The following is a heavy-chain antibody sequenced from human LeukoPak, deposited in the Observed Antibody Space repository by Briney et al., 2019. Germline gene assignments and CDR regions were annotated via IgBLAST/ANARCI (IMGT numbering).Heavy chain of an antibody. CDR3: ARVPSDTYYYDSSGSVPY. D-gene: IGHD3-22*01. J-gene: IGHJ4*02. Sequence: QPGGSPRLSCAASGFTFSSYWMSWVRQAPGKGLEWVANIKQDGSEKYYVDSVKGRFTISRDNAKNSLYLQMNSLRAEDTAVYYCARVPSDTYYYDSSGSVPYWGQGTLVTVSS. CDR2: IKQDGSEK. V-gene: IGHV3-7*01. CDR1: GFTFSSYW.